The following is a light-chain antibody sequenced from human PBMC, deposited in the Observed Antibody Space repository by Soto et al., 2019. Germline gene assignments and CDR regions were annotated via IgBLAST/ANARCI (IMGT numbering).Light chain of an antibody. CDR3: QQYYSYPPT. J-gene: IGKJ2*01. CDR2: AAS. Sequence: AIRMTQSPSSFSASTGDRVTITCRASQGISSYLAWYQQKPGKAPKLLIYAASTLQSGVPSRFSGSGSGTDFTLTISCLQSEDSATYYCQQYYSYPPTVGQGTKLEIK. V-gene: IGKV1-8*01. CDR1: QGISSY.